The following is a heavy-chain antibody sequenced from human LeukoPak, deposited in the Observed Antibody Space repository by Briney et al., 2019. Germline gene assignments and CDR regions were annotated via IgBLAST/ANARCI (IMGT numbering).Heavy chain of an antibody. Sequence: GGSLRLSCAASGFTFSSYAMSWVRQAPGKGLEWVSAISGSGDSTYYADSVKGRFTISRDNSKNTLYLQMNSLRAEDTAVYYCAKVVESYYDSGEYFDYWGQGTLVTVSS. D-gene: IGHD3-22*01. CDR1: GFTFSSYA. J-gene: IGHJ4*02. CDR3: AKVVESYYDSGEYFDY. V-gene: IGHV3-23*01. CDR2: ISGSGDST.